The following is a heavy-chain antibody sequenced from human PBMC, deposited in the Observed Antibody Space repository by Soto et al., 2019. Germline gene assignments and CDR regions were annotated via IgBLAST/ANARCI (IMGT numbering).Heavy chain of an antibody. V-gene: IGHV4-59*01. CDR2: IYYSGTT. D-gene: IGHD5-18*01. Sequence: PSETLSLTCAVSGGSISRYYWSWIRQPPGKGLEWTGYIYYSGTTNYNPSLRSRVTISVDTSNNQFSLRLTSVTAADTAVYFCSRAPAAYSRGYGMDVWGQGTTVTVSS. CDR3: SRAPAAYSRGYGMDV. CDR1: GGSISRYY. J-gene: IGHJ6*02.